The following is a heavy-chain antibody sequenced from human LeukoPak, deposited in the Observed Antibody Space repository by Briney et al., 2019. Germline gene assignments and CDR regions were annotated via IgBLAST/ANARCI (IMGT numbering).Heavy chain of an antibody. CDR2: INPNSGGT. Sequence: ASVKVSCKASGYTFTGYYMHWVRQAPGQGLEWMGWINPNSGGTSYAQKFQGRVTMTRDTSISTGYMELSRLRSDDTAAYYCARGLIGSTSWDFDHWGQGTLVTVSS. V-gene: IGHV1-2*02. CDR3: ARGLIGSTSWDFDH. CDR1: GYTFTGYY. J-gene: IGHJ4*02. D-gene: IGHD2-2*01.